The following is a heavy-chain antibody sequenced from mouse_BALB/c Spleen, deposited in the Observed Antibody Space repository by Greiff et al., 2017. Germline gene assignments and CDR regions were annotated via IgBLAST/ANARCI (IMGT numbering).Heavy chain of an antibody. CDR1: GYTFPDNK. J-gene: IGHJ3*01. Sequence: EVQLQQSGPELVKPGASVKLPSKASGYTFPDNKMAWVKQSHGKSLEWIGDINPNNGGTIYNQKFKGKTTLTVDKSSSTAYMELRSLTSEDTAVYYCATIYYGNFFAYWGQGTLVTVSA. CDR3: ATIYYGNFFAY. CDR2: INPNNGGT. D-gene: IGHD2-1*01. V-gene: IGHV1-18*01.